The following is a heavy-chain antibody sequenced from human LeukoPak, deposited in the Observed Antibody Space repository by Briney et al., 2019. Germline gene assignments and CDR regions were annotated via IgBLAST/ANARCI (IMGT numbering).Heavy chain of an antibody. CDR3: AKEYYFDY. Sequence: AGGSLRLSCAASGFTFSSYGTRWGRQAPGKGLEWGSTISGSGVSTYYADSVKGRFTISRDNSKNTLYLQMNSLRAEETAVYYCAKEYYFDYWGQGTLVTVSS. CDR1: GFTFSSYG. V-gene: IGHV3-23*01. J-gene: IGHJ4*02. CDR2: ISGSGVST.